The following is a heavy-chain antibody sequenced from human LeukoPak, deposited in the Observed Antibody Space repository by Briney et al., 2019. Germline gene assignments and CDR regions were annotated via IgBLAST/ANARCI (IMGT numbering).Heavy chain of an antibody. Sequence: GGSLRLSCAASGFTFSNYAMSWVRQAPGKGLEWVGRIKSKTDGGTTDYAAPVKGRFTISRDDSKNTLYLQMNSLKTEDTAVYYCTTDIVVVPAALDYWGQGTLVTVSS. J-gene: IGHJ4*02. V-gene: IGHV3-15*01. CDR2: IKSKTDGGTT. CDR1: GFTFSNYA. D-gene: IGHD2-2*01. CDR3: TTDIVVVPAALDY.